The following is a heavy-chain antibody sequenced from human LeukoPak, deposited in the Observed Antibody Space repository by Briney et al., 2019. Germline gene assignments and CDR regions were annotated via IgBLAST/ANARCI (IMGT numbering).Heavy chain of an antibody. CDR1: GFTFSTYW. D-gene: IGHD6-6*01. V-gene: IGHV3-74*01. J-gene: IGHJ3*02. Sequence: GGSLRLSCAASGFTFSTYWMHWVRQAPGKGLVWISRNSNDGTNTNYADSVKGRFTISRDNAKNTLYLQMNSLRAEDTAVYYCARESSSSSLGDAFDIWGQGTMVTVSS. CDR3: ARESSSSSLGDAFDI. CDR2: NSNDGTNT.